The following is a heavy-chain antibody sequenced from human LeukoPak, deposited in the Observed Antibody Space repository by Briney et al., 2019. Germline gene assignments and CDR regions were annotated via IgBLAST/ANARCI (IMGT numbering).Heavy chain of an antibody. J-gene: IGHJ4*02. V-gene: IGHV3-53*01. CDR1: GFTVSSNY. D-gene: IGHD1-1*01. CDR3: ARDRGNWNFDY. CDR2: IYSGGST. Sequence: GGSLRLPCAASGFTVSSNYMSWVRRAPGKGLEWVSVIYSGGSTYYADSVKGRFTISRDNSKNTLYLQMNSLRAEDTAVYYCARDRGNWNFDYWGQGTLVTVSS.